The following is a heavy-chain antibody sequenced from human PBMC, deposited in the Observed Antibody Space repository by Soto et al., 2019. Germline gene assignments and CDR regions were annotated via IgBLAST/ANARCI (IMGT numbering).Heavy chain of an antibody. CDR2: IWYDGSNQ. CDR1: GFSFTTYG. J-gene: IGHJ4*02. D-gene: IGHD2-21*02. V-gene: IGHV3-33*06. CDR3: VKDPCGGDCYSAPYFDY. Sequence: QVQLVESGGGVVQPGRSLRLSCVASGFSFTTYGLHWVRQAPGKGLEWVAVIWYDGSNQYYADSVKGRFTISRDNSKNILYLEMNSMRVEQTAVYYCVKDPCGGDCYSAPYFDYWGQGTLVTVSS.